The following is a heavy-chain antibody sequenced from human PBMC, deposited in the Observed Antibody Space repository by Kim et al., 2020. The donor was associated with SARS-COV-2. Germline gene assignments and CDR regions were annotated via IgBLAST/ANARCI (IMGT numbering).Heavy chain of an antibody. CDR3: ARDQGVAGGRGVFQH. V-gene: IGHV4-39*07. Sequence: PSLKSRVTISVDTSKNQFSLKLSSVTAADTALYFCARDQGVAGGRGVFQHWGQGTLVTVSS. J-gene: IGHJ1*01. D-gene: IGHD2-15*01.